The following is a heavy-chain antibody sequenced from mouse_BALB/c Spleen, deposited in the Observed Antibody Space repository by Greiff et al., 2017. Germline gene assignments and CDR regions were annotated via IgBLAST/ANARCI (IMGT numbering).Heavy chain of an antibody. CDR2: ISDGGSYT. CDR1: GFTFSDYY. V-gene: IGHV5-4*02. D-gene: IGHD2-1*01. J-gene: IGHJ4*01. Sequence: EVKLVESGGGLVKPGGSLKLSCAASGFTFSDYYMYWVRQTPEKRLEWVATISDGGSYTYYPDSVKGRFTISRDNAKNNLYLQMSSLKSEDTAMYYCAREGDYGNYVDYAMDYWGQGTSVTVSS. CDR3: AREGDYGNYVDYAMDY.